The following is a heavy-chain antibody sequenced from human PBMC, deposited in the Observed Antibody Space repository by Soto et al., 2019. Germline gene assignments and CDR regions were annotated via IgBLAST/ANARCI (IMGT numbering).Heavy chain of an antibody. D-gene: IGHD5-12*01. Sequence: RASVKVSCKASGYTFTSYGISWVRQAPGQGLEWMGWISAYNGNTNYAQKLQGRVTMTTDTSTRTAYMELRSLRSDDTAVYYCARAGTYSGYDSDVGDYWGRGTMVTVYS. V-gene: IGHV1-18*04. CDR3: ARAGTYSGYDSDVGDY. J-gene: IGHJ4*02. CDR1: GYTFTSYG. CDR2: ISAYNGNT.